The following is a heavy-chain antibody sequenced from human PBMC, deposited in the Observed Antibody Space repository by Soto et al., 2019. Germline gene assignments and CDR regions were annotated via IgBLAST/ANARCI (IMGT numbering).Heavy chain of an antibody. J-gene: IGHJ4*02. Sequence: PWGPLTDSCAAAEFNFTNAWPNWVSQAPGKGLEWVGRIKSKTDGGTTDYAAPVKGRFTISRDDSKNTLYLQMNSLKTEDTAVYYCTTDGYSSSLYWGQGTLVTVSS. D-gene: IGHD6-13*01. V-gene: IGHV3-15*07. CDR1: EFNFTNAW. CDR2: IKSKTDGGTT. CDR3: TTDGYSSSLY.